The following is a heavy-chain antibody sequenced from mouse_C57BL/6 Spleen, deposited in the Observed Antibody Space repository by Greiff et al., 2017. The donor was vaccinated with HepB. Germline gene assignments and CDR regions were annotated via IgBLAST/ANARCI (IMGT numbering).Heavy chain of an antibody. CDR1: GYAFSSSW. CDR2: IYPGDGDP. Sequence: VQLQQSGPELVTPGASVKISCKASGYAFSSSWMNWVKQRPGKGLEWIGRIYPGDGDPNYNGKFKGKATLTADKSSSTAYMQLSSLTSEDSAVYFCARGSNSWFAYWGQGTLVTVSA. CDR3: ARGSNSWFAY. D-gene: IGHD2-5*01. J-gene: IGHJ3*01. V-gene: IGHV1-82*01.